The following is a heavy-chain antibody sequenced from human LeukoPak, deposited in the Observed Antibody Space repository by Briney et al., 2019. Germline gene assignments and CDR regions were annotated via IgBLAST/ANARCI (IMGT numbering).Heavy chain of an antibody. CDR2: INQDGSGK. CDR3: ARGVVIAPQTFDY. D-gene: IGHD2-21*01. V-gene: IGHV3-7*04. CDR1: GFTFGSYW. Sequence: GGSLRLSCAASGFTFGSYWMTWVRQASGKGLEWVANINQDGSGKYYVDSVKGRFTISRDNAKNALYLQMNSLGAEDTAVYYCARGVVIAPQTFDYWGQGTLVTVSS. J-gene: IGHJ4*02.